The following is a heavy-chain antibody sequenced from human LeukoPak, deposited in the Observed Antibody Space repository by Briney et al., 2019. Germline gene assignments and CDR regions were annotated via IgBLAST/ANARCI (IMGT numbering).Heavy chain of an antibody. Sequence: GGSLRLSCAASGFTFSSYAMSWVRQAPGKGLEWVSAISGSGDSTYYADSVKGRFTISRDNSKNTLYLQMNSLRAEDTAVYYCAKGTVVVPAAFDYWGQGTLVTVSS. J-gene: IGHJ4*02. CDR2: ISGSGDST. D-gene: IGHD2-2*01. CDR3: AKGTVVVPAAFDY. V-gene: IGHV3-23*01. CDR1: GFTFSSYA.